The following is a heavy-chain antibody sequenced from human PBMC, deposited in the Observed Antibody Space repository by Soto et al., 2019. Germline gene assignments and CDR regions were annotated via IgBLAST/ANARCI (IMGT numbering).Heavy chain of an antibody. CDR3: ARDYYDSSGYLAPLDY. J-gene: IGHJ4*02. CDR1: GFTFSSYS. CDR2: ISSSSSYI. Sequence: EVQLVESGGGLVKPGGSLRLSCAASGFTFSSYSMNWVRQAPGKGLEWVSSISSSSSYIYYADSVKGRFTISRDNAKNSLYLQMNSLRAEDTAMYYCARDYYDSSGYLAPLDYWGQGTLVTVSS. D-gene: IGHD3-22*01. V-gene: IGHV3-21*01.